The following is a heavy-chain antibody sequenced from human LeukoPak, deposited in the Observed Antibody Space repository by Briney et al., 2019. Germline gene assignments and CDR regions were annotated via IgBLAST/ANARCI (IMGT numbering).Heavy chain of an antibody. D-gene: IGHD3-3*01. CDR1: GYTFTSYY. Sequence: GASVKVSCKASGYTFTSYYMHWVRQAPGQGLEWMGIINPSGGSTSYAQKFQGRVTMTRDMSTSTDYMELSSLRSEDTAVYYCARDVGRWFWRAKGTSWFDPWGQGTLVTVSS. J-gene: IGHJ5*02. CDR2: INPSGGST. CDR3: ARDVGRWFWRAKGTSWFDP. V-gene: IGHV1-46*01.